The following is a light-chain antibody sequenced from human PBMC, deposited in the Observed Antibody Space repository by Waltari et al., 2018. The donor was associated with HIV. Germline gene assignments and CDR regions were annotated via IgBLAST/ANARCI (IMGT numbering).Light chain of an antibody. J-gene: IGLJ1*01. CDR2: EVS. CDR1: SSDIGGYNY. Sequence: QSALTQPPSTSGSPGQSVTIPCTGTSSDIGGYNYVSWYQQRAGKAPKLMIFEVSKRPSGVPDRFSGSKSANTASLTISGLQAEDEAEYYCSSYAGSSNFYVFGTGTTVTV. CDR3: SSYAGSSNFYV. V-gene: IGLV2-8*01.